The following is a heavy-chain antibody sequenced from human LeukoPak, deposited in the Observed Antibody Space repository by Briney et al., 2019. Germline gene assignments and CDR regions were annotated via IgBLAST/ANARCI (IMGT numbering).Heavy chain of an antibody. CDR2: IYTSGST. CDR3: ASLMLEVIGGATTYYYYYMDV. CDR1: GGSISSGSYY. V-gene: IGHV4-61*02. D-gene: IGHD1-26*01. Sequence: SETLSLTCTVSGGSISSGSYYWSWIRQPAGKGLEWIGRIYTSGSTNYNPSLKSRVTISVDTSKNQFSLKLSSVTAADTAVYYCASLMLEVIGGATTYYYYYMDVWGKGTTVTISS. J-gene: IGHJ6*03.